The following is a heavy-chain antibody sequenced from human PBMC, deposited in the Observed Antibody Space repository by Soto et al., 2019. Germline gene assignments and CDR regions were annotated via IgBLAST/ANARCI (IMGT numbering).Heavy chain of an antibody. CDR1: GGSISSYY. V-gene: IGHV4-59*08. Sequence: SETLSLTCTVSGGSISSYYWSWIRQPPGKGPEWIASIYHGGTTFYNPSLKSRITISVDTSNNQFSLKLTSVTAADTAVYYCARVHVMVVAGSTFDYWGHGTLVTVSS. J-gene: IGHJ4*01. CDR3: ARVHVMVVAGSTFDY. CDR2: IYHGGTT. D-gene: IGHD6-19*01.